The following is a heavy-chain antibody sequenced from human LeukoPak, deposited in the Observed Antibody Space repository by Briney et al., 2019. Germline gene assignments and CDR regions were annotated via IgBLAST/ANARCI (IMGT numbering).Heavy chain of an antibody. J-gene: IGHJ4*02. D-gene: IGHD6-19*01. CDR2: ISWNSGSI. V-gene: IGHV3-9*01. CDR1: GFTFSSYA. Sequence: GGSLRLSCAASGFTFSSYAMHWVRQAPGKGLEWVSGISWNSGSIGYADSVKGRFTISRDNAKNSLYLQMNSLRAEDTALYYCVRAVAGLYYFDYWGQGTLVTVSS. CDR3: VRAVAGLYYFDY.